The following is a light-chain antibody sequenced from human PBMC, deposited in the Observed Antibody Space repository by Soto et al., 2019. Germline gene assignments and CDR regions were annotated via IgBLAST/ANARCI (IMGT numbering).Light chain of an antibody. V-gene: IGLV2-14*01. CDR1: SSDVGTYNY. J-gene: IGLJ3*02. Sequence: QSALTQPASVSGSPGQSITISCTGTSSDVGTYNYVSWYQQHPGKAPKLMIYEVSSRPSGVSNRFSGSKSGNTASLTISGLQAEYDADYYCSSYTSTSTEVFGGGTKLTVL. CDR3: SSYTSTSTEV. CDR2: EVS.